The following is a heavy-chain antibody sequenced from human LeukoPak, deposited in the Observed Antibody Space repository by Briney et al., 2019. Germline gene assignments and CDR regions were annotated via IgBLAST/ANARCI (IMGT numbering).Heavy chain of an antibody. J-gene: IGHJ4*01. Sequence: SGTLSLTCTVSGGSISGFYWSWIRQPPGKGLEWIGYIYYSGSTNYNPSLKSRVTISVDTSKNQFSLKPSSVTAADTAVYYCARDTRSYDSSGYFFFDFWGHGTLVT. CDR1: GGSISGFY. V-gene: IGHV4-59*01. CDR3: ARDTRSYDSSGYFFFDF. CDR2: IYYSGST. D-gene: IGHD3-22*01.